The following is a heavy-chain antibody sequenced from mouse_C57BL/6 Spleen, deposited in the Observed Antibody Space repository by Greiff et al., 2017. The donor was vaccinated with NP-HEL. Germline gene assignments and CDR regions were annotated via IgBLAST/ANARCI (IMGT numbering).Heavy chain of an antibody. Sequence: VHVKQSGAELVKPGASVKLSCTASGFNIKDYYMHWVKQRTEQGLEWIGRIDPEDGETKYAPKFKGKATITADTSSNTAYLQLSSLTSEDTAVYYGARMGAYYDGSSYHNWGQGTLVTVSA. CDR1: GFNIKDYY. J-gene: IGHJ3*01. CDR3: ARMGAYYDGSSYHN. D-gene: IGHD1-1*01. V-gene: IGHV14-2*01. CDR2: IDPEDGET.